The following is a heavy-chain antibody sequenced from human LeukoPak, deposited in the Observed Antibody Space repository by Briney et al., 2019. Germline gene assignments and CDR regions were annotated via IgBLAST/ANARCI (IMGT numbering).Heavy chain of an antibody. CDR1: GFTFRKYW. J-gene: IGHJ4*02. D-gene: IGHD3-9*01. CDR2: INSDGSIT. Sequence: PGGSLRLSCAASGFTFRKYWMHWVRQAPGKGLVWVSRINSDGSITSHADSVKGRFTSSRDNAKNTLYLQMNSLRVEDTAVYYCARASDWAVIDYWGQGTLVTASS. CDR3: ARASDWAVIDY. V-gene: IGHV3-74*01.